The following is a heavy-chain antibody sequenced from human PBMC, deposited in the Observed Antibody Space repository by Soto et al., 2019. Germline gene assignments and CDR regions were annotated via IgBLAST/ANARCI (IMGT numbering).Heavy chain of an antibody. Sequence: SVKVSCKASGGTFSSYAISWVRQAPGQGLEWMGGIIPIFGTANYAQKFQGRVTITADKSTSTAYMELSSLRSEDTAVYYCARTTAILSLSVFDIWGQVTTVTVSS. J-gene: IGHJ3*02. CDR1: GGTFSSYA. CDR3: ARTTAILSLSVFDI. D-gene: IGHD2-21*02. CDR2: IIPIFGTA. V-gene: IGHV1-69*06.